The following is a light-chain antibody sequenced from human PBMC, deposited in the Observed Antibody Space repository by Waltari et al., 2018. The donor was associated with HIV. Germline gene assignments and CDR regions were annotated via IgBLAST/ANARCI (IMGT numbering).Light chain of an antibody. CDR3: HHYNNWRET. Sequence: EILMTQSPATLSVSPGERATLSCRASQSVNSNLAWYQQKTGQTPRLLIYGTSTRATDIPARFSGSGSVTEFTLTISSLQSEDFAVYYCHHYNNWRETFGQGTKVEIK. CDR2: GTS. CDR1: QSVNSN. J-gene: IGKJ1*01. V-gene: IGKV3-15*01.